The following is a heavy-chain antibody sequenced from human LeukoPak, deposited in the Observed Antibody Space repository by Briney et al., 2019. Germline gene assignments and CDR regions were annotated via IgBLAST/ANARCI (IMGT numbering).Heavy chain of an antibody. Sequence: ASVKVSCKASGYTFTGYYMHWVRQAPGQGLEWMGRINPNSGGTNYAQKFQGRVTMTRDTSISTAYMELSRLRSDDTAVYYCARWRVGSPSRYYFDYWGQGTLVTVSS. CDR3: ARWRVGSPSRYYFDY. D-gene: IGHD3-3*01. V-gene: IGHV1-2*06. J-gene: IGHJ4*02. CDR1: GYTFTGYY. CDR2: INPNSGGT.